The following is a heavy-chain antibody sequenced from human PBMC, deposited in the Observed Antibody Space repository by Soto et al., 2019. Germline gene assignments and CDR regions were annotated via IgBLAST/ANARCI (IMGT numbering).Heavy chain of an antibody. J-gene: IGHJ4*02. CDR3: ARDSVTLVRGVIRFDS. D-gene: IGHD3-10*01. V-gene: IGHV1-46*01. Sequence: GASVKVSCKASGYTSTNYYVHWVRQAPGQGLEWMGMITPSGGGTSYAQKFQGRVTMTTDTSTSTVYMELRSLRSEDTAVYYCARDSVTLVRGVIRFDSWGQGTLVTVSS. CDR2: ITPSGGGT. CDR1: GYTSTNYY.